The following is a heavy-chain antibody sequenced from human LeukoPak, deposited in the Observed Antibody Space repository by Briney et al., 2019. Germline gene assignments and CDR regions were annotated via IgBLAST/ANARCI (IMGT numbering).Heavy chain of an antibody. V-gene: IGHV3-30*02. D-gene: IGHD5-12*01. CDR2: IRYDGSNK. Sequence: GGSLRLSCAASGFTFNSYGMNWVRQAPGKGLEWVAFIRYDGSNKYYADSVKGRFITSRDNSKNTLYLQMKSLRAEDTAVYYCAKGGGYEAQYYYYYLDVWGKGTTVTISS. J-gene: IGHJ6*03. CDR3: AKGGGYEAQYYYYYLDV. CDR1: GFTFNSYG.